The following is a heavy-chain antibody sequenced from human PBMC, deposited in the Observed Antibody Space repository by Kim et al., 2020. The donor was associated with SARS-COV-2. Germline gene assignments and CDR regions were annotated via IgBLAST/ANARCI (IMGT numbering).Heavy chain of an antibody. CDR3: ARVASSIAVAVAFDT. Sequence: SETLSLTCTVSGCSISSYYWSWIRQPPGKGLEWIGYIYYSGSTNYNPSLKSRVTISVDTSKNQFSLKLSSVTAADTAVYYCARVASSIAVAVAFDTWGQGTLVTVSS. CDR1: GCSISSYY. J-gene: IGHJ5*02. CDR2: IYYSGST. D-gene: IGHD6-19*01. V-gene: IGHV4-59*01.